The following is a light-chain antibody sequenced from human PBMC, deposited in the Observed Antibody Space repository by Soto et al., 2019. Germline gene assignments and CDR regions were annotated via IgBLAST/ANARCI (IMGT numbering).Light chain of an antibody. CDR2: EVR. V-gene: IGLV2-14*01. CDR1: MRDVGAYNL. CDR3: SAYTARSTLV. Sequence: QSVLTQPASVSGSAGQSITISCSGTMRDVGAYNLVSWYQQHPGTAPKLIIYEVRNRPSGISSRFSASRSGNTASLTISGLQSEDEGDYYCSAYTARSTLVFGGGTKVTVL. J-gene: IGLJ3*02.